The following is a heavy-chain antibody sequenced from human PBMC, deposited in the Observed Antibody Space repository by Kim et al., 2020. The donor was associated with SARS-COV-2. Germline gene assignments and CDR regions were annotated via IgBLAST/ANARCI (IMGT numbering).Heavy chain of an antibody. CDR3: AREGGISGYDRGWVDY. Sequence: SETLSLTCTVSGGSVSSGSYYWSWIRQPPGKGLEWIGYIYYSGSTNYNPSLKSRVTISVDTSKNQFSLKLSSVTAADTAVYYCAREGGISGYDRGWVDY. V-gene: IGHV4-61*01. J-gene: IGHJ4*01. D-gene: IGHD5-12*01. CDR2: IYYSGST. CDR1: GGSVSSGSYY.